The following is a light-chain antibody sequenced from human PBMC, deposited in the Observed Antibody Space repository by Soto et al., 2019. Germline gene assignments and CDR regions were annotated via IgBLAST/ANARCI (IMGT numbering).Light chain of an antibody. Sequence: QSVLTQPPSVSGAPGQRVTISCTGSSSNIGAGYDVHWYQQLPVTAPKLLIYGNSNRPSGVPDRFSGSKSGTSASLAITGLQAEDEADYYCQSYDSSLRVFGTGTKVTVL. CDR2: GNS. V-gene: IGLV1-40*01. J-gene: IGLJ1*01. CDR3: QSYDSSLRV. CDR1: SSNIGAGYD.